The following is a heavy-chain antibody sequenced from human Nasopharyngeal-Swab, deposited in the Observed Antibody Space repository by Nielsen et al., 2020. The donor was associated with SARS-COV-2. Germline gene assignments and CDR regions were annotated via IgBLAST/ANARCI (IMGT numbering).Heavy chain of an antibody. D-gene: IGHD1-1*01. CDR1: GFTFSSYG. Sequence: GESLKISCAASGFTFSSYGMHWVRQALGKGLEWVAVIWYDGSNKYYADSVKGRFTISRDNSKNTLYLQMNSLRAEDTAVYYCARDGELERRPFDYWGQGTLVTVSS. CDR3: ARDGELERRPFDY. J-gene: IGHJ4*02. CDR2: IWYDGSNK. V-gene: IGHV3-33*01.